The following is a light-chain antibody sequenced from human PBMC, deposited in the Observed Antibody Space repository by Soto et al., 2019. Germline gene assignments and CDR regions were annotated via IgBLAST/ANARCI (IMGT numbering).Light chain of an antibody. CDR3: QKYSSTPLT. CDR1: QSVLYSSNNKNC. CDR2: WAS. V-gene: IGKV4-1*01. J-gene: IGKJ4*01. Sequence: DIVMTQSPDSLAVSLGERATINCKSSQSVLYSSNNKNCLAWYQQKPRQPPKLLIYWASSRAAGVPDRFSGSGSGTDFTLTISALHAEDVAVYYCQKYSSTPLTFGGGTKVEIK.